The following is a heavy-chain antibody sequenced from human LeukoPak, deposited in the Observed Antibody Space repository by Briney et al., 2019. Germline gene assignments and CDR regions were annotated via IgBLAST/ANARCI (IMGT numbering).Heavy chain of an antibody. CDR2: IYSGGAI. D-gene: IGHD1-14*01. J-gene: IGHJ4*02. V-gene: IGHV3-53*01. CDR3: ARRPGN. CDR1: GFAVGSNY. Sequence: PGGSLRLSCVASGFAVGSNYMSWVRQAPGKGLEWVSLIYSGGAIRYADSVKSRFTISRGSSKNTLFLQMNDLTVEDTARYYCARRPGNWGQGILVTVSS.